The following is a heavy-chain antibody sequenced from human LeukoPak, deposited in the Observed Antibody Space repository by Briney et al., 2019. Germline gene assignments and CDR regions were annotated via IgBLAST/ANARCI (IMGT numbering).Heavy chain of an antibody. V-gene: IGHV4-59*01. CDR3: ATLDDSSWQPGGY. D-gene: IGHD6-13*01. Sequence: SETLSLTCTVSGGSISSYYWSWIRQPPGKGLEWIGDIYYSGSTNYNPSLKSRVTISVDTSKNQFSLKLSSVTAADTAVYYCATLDDSSWQPGGYWGQGTLVTASS. CDR2: IYYSGST. CDR1: GGSISSYY. J-gene: IGHJ4*02.